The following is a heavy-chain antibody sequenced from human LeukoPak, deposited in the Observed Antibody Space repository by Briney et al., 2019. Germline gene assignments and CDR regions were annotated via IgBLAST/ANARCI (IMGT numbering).Heavy chain of an antibody. Sequence: SETLSLTCTVSGDSINNYYWSWIRQPPGKGLEWIGYIYYSGSTNYNPSLKSRVTISVDTSKNEFSLQLTSVTAADAAVYYCGREVVAAAGTVYDSGEGTPVSASS. D-gene: IGHD6-13*01. V-gene: IGHV4-59*01. CDR3: GREVVAAAGTVYD. CDR1: GDSINNYY. J-gene: IGHJ4*02. CDR2: IYYSGST.